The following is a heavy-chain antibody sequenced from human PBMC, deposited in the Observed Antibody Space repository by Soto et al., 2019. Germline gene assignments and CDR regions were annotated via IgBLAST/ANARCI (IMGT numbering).Heavy chain of an antibody. CDR1: GGSISSYY. CDR2: IYYSGST. J-gene: IGHJ4*02. D-gene: IGHD5-12*01. V-gene: IGHV4-59*08. CDR3: AILGGYSGYPEY. Sequence: SETLSLTCTVSGGSISSYYWSWIRQPPGKGLEWIGYIYYSGSTNYNPSLKSRVTISVDTSKNQFSLKLSSVTAADTAVYYSAILGGYSGYPEYWGQGTLVSVPS.